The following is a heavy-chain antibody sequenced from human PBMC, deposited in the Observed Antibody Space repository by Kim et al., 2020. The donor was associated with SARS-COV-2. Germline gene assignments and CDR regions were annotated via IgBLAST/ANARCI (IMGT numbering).Heavy chain of an antibody. D-gene: IGHD6-13*01. CDR2: ISGSSGST. V-gene: IGHV3-23*01. CDR1: GFTFSSYA. CDR3: ARMRRIAAAGPDY. J-gene: IGHJ4*02. Sequence: GGSLRLSCVASGFTFSSYAMSWVRQAPGKGLEWVSTISGSSGSTYYADSVQGRFTISRDISKNTLYLQMHSLRAEDTAVYYCARMRRIAAAGPDYWGQGTLVTVSS.